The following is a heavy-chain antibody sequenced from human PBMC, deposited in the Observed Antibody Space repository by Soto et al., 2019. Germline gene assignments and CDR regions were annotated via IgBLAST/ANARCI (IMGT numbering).Heavy chain of an antibody. CDR2: ISYDGSNK. D-gene: IGHD6-19*01. Sequence: QVQLVESGGGVVQPGRSLRLSCAASGFTFSSYAMHWVRQAPGKGLEWVAVISYDGSNKYYADSVKGRFTISRDNSKNTLYRQMNSLRAEDTAVYYCARDVLYSSGLYDYWGQGTLVTVSS. J-gene: IGHJ4*02. CDR3: ARDVLYSSGLYDY. V-gene: IGHV3-30-3*01. CDR1: GFTFSSYA.